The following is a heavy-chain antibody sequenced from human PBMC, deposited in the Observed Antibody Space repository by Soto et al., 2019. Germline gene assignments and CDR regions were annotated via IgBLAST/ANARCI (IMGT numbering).Heavy chain of an antibody. Sequence: SETLSLTCAVSSGSISSSNWWSWVRQPPGKELEWIGEIYYSGITIYNPSLKSRVTISLDNSMNQFSLNLCSVTAADTVVYYCARERSTAERVVRGFDYWGQGTLVPSPQ. CDR3: ARERSTAERVVRGFDY. V-gene: IGHV4-4*02. CDR2: IYYSGIT. D-gene: IGHD3-10*01. J-gene: IGHJ4*02. CDR1: SGSISSSNW.